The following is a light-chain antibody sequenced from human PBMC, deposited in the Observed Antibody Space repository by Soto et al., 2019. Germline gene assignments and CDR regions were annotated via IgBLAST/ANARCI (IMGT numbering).Light chain of an antibody. J-gene: IGLJ2*01. CDR1: SSNIGSNT. Sequence: QSVLTQPPSASATPGQRVTISCSGGSSNIGSNTVNWYQQLPGTAPKLLIHSNNQRPSGVPDRFSGSKSGTSASLAISGLQSEDAADYYCAAWDDSLNGVVFGGGTKLTVL. CDR2: SNN. V-gene: IGLV1-44*01. CDR3: AAWDDSLNGVV.